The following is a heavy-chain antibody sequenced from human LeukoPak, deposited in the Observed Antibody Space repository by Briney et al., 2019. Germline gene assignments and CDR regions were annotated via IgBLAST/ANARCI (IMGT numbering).Heavy chain of an antibody. CDR3: ARDGRITPPPSIAAAGRIS. Sequence: PGGSLRLSCAASGFTFSSYSMNWVRQAPGKGLEWVSSISSSSSYIYYADSVKGRFTISRDNAKNSLYLQMSSLRAEDTAVYYCARDGRITPPPSIAAAGRISWGQGTLVTVSS. J-gene: IGHJ4*02. CDR1: GFTFSSYS. V-gene: IGHV3-21*01. D-gene: IGHD6-13*01. CDR2: ISSSSSYI.